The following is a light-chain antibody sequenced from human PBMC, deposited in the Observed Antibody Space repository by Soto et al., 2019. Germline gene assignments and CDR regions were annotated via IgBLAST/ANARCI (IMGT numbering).Light chain of an antibody. CDR3: ATWDDSLNGGV. V-gene: IGLV1-44*01. Sequence: QPVLTQPPSASRTPGQRVTIPCSGSSSDIGSNSVNWYQQLPGAAPRLLIYANDHRPSGVPDRFSASKSGTSASLAISGLLSEDESDYYCATWDDSLNGGVFGGGTKLTVL. CDR2: AND. J-gene: IGLJ3*02. CDR1: SSDIGSNS.